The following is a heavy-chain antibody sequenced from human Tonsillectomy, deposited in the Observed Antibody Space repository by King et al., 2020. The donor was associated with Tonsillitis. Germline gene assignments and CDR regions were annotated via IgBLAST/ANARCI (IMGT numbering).Heavy chain of an antibody. D-gene: IGHD2-2*01. V-gene: IGHV3-53*01. CDR2: IYNGGST. Sequence: VQLVESGGGLIQPGGSLRLTCAASGFTVSSNFLSWVRQAPGKGLEWVSVIYNGGSTYYADSVKGRFTISRDNAKNTLYLQMNSLRAEDTAMYFCARAQTHVDCSSYSCYLDNWGRGTLVTVSS. J-gene: IGHJ4*02. CDR1: GFTVSSNF. CDR3: ARAQTHVDCSSYSCYLDN.